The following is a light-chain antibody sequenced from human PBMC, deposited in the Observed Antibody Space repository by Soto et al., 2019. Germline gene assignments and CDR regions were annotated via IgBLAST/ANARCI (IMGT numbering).Light chain of an antibody. J-gene: IGKJ1*01. V-gene: IGKV1-5*01. CDR3: QQYNSYSWT. Sequence: TITCRASHSISSWLAWYQQKPVKAPKLLIYDGYSLESGVPSSFSGSGSGTEFTLTIISLQPDDFATYYCQQYNSYSWTFGQGNNVDIK. CDR2: DGY. CDR1: HSISSW.